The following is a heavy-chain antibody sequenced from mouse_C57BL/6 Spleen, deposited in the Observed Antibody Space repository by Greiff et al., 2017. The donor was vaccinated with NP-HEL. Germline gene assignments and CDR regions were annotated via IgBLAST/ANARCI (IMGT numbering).Heavy chain of an antibody. J-gene: IGHJ2*01. D-gene: IGHD2-4*01. CDR3: FYYDCDVYYYGG. Sequence: QVQLQQSGAELARPGASVKLSCKASGYTFTSYGISWVKQRTGQGLEWIGEIYPRSGNTYYNEKFKGKATLTADKSSSTAYMELRNLTSEDSAVYFCFYYDCDVYYYGGWGKGTTLTVST. CDR2: IYPRSGNT. V-gene: IGHV1-81*01. CDR1: GYTFTSYG.